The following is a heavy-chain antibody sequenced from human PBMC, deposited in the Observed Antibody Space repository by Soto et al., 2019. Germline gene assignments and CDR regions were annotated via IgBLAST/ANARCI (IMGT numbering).Heavy chain of an antibody. CDR2: IWYDGSNK. CDR1: GFTFSSYG. CDR3: ARGFLWLAFDY. D-gene: IGHD6-19*01. J-gene: IGHJ4*02. Sequence: QVQLVESGGGVVQPGRSLRLSCAASGFTFSSYGMHWVRQAPGKGLEWVAVIWYDGSNKYYADSVKGRFTISRDNSKNPLYMQMNSLRAEGTAVYCCARGFLWLAFDYWGQGSLVSGSS. V-gene: IGHV3-33*01.